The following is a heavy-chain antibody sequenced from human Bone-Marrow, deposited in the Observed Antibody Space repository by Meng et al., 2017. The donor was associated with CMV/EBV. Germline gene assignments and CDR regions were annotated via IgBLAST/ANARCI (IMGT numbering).Heavy chain of an antibody. CDR3: ARCPGITIFGVVFYYYGMDV. Sequence: SETLSLTCAVYGGSFSGYYWSWIRQPPGKGLEWIGEINHSGSTNYNPSLKSRVTISVDTSKNQFSLKLSSVTAADTAVYYCARCPGITIFGVVFYYYGMDVWGQGTTVTVSS. V-gene: IGHV4-34*01. D-gene: IGHD3-3*01. J-gene: IGHJ6*02. CDR2: INHSGST. CDR1: GGSFSGYY.